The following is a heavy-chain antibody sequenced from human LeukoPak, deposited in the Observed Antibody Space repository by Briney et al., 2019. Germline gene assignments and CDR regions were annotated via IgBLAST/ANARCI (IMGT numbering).Heavy chain of an antibody. Sequence: GGSLRLSCAASGFTFSNAWTNWVRQAPGKGLEWVGRIKSKTDGGTPDYAARVKGRFTISRDDSRHTLYLQVNSLKTEDTAVNFCTTGNWGSFSYWGQGTLVSVTS. CDR3: TTGNWGSFSY. CDR1: GFTFSNAW. V-gene: IGHV3-15*01. J-gene: IGHJ4*02. CDR2: IKSKTDGGTP. D-gene: IGHD7-27*01.